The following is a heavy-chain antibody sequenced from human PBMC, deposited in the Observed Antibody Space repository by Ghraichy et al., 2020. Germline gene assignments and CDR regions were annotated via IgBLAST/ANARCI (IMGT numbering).Heavy chain of an antibody. CDR2: MNPNSGNT. D-gene: IGHD3-10*01. CDR1: GYTFTSYD. J-gene: IGHJ6*02. CDR3: ARWAVARGYYYYGMDV. V-gene: IGHV1-8*01. Sequence: ASVKVSCKASGYTFTSYDINWVRQATGQGLEWMGWMNPNSGNTGYAQKFQGRVTMTRNTSISTAYMELSSLRSEDTAVYYCARWAVARGYYYYGMDVWGQGTTVTVSS.